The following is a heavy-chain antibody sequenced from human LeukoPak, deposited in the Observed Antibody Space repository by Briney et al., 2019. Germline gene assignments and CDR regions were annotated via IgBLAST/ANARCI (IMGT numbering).Heavy chain of an antibody. CDR1: GFTFSSYG. CDR2: IRYDGSNK. J-gene: IGHJ4*02. CDR3: ARGIAGQNYFDY. Sequence: GGSLRLSCAASGFTFSSYGMHWVRQAPGKGLEWVAFIRYDGSNKYYADSVKGRFTISRDNSKNTLYLQMDSLRAEDTAVYYCARGIAGQNYFDYWGQGTLVTVSS. V-gene: IGHV3-30*02. D-gene: IGHD2-15*01.